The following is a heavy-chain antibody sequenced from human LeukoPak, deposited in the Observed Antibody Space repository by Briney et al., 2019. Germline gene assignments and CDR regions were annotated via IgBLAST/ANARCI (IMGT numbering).Heavy chain of an antibody. CDR1: GFTFSRYN. CDR3: ARGAQPRRAVAQYYFDY. Sequence: PGGSLRLSCAASGFTFSRYNMDWVRQAPGRGLEWVSSITSISNYIYYADSVKGRFTISRDNSKNTLYLQMKSLRAEDTAVYYCARGAQPRRAVAQYYFDYWGQGTLVTVSS. CDR2: ITSISNYI. J-gene: IGHJ4*02. V-gene: IGHV3-21*04. D-gene: IGHD6-19*01.